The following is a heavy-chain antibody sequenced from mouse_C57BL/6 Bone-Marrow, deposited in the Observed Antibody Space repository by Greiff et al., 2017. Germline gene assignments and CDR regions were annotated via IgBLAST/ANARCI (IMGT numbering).Heavy chain of an antibody. CDR3: LYYCGSSYDY. CDR1: GYTFTSYW. CDR2: IYPGNSDT. D-gene: IGHD1-1*01. J-gene: IGHJ2*01. V-gene: IGHV1-5*01. Sequence: EVQLQQSGTVLARPGASVKMSCKTSGYTFTSYWMHWVKQRPGQGLEWIGAIYPGNSDTSYNQKFKGKAKLTAVTSASTAYMELSSLTNEDSAVYYCLYYCGSSYDYWGQGTTLTVSS.